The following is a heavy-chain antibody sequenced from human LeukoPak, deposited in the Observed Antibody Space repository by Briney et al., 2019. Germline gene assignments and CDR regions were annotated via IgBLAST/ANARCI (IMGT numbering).Heavy chain of an antibody. J-gene: IGHJ4*02. Sequence: SETLSLTCTVSGGSISSYYWSWLRQPPGKGPEWIGYIYYSGSTNYNPSLKSRVTISVDTSKNQFSLKLSSVTAADTAVYYCARGGYNWNYVDYWGQGTLVTVSS. CDR2: IYYSGST. D-gene: IGHD1-20*01. CDR3: ARGGYNWNYVDY. V-gene: IGHV4-59*01. CDR1: GGSISSYY.